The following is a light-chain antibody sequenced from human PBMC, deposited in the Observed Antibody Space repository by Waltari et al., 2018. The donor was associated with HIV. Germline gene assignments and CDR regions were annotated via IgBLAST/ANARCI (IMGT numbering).Light chain of an antibody. V-gene: IGKV1-27*01. CDR2: AAS. CDR3: QKYNSALSIT. Sequence: DIQMTQSPSSLSASVGDRVTITCRASQGISNYLAWYQQKPGKVPKLLIYAASTLQSGVPSRFSGSGSGTDFTLTISSLQPEDVATYYCQKYNSALSITFGQETRLEIK. J-gene: IGKJ5*01. CDR1: QGISNY.